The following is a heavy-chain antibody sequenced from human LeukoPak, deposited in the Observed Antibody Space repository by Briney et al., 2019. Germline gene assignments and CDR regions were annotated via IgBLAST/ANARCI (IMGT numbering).Heavy chain of an antibody. J-gene: IGHJ4*02. CDR3: AKDAYGDYLIDY. D-gene: IGHD4-17*01. CDR1: GVTFSRYG. V-gene: IGHV3-30*02. Sequence: GGSLXLSCAASGVTFSRYGMDGGRQAPGKGVERGAFIRYEGSKKYYADSVKGGFTISRENTKNTLYVEMNRLRGGERAVYYCAKDAYGDYLIDYWGQGPLVTVSS. CDR2: IRYEGSKK.